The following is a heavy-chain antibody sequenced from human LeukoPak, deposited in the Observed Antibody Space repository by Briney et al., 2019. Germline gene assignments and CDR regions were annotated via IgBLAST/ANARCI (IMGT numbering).Heavy chain of an antibody. Sequence: GGSLRLSCVASGFTGNNNSLSWVRQSPGKGLEWVSLIYTSGAAYYADSVKGRFTISRDNTKNKVFLQMNSLRAEDTAMYFCARVFLPWYFDLWGRGTLVIVSS. J-gene: IGHJ2*01. CDR1: GFTGNNNS. CDR3: ARVFLPWYFDL. V-gene: IGHV3-53*01. CDR2: IYTSGAA.